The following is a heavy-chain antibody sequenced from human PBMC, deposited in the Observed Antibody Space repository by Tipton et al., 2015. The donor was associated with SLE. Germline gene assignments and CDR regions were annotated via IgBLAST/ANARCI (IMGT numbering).Heavy chain of an antibody. Sequence: LRLSCTVPGGSISNYYWSWVRQPAGKGLEWIGRIYPSGSTNYNPSLKSRVTMSVDTSKNQFSLKLTSVTAADTAVYYCARYCSGGSCYHDAIDIWGQGTMVTVSS. J-gene: IGHJ3*02. CDR2: IYPSGST. V-gene: IGHV4-4*07. D-gene: IGHD2-15*01. CDR3: ARYCSGGSCYHDAIDI. CDR1: GGSISNYY.